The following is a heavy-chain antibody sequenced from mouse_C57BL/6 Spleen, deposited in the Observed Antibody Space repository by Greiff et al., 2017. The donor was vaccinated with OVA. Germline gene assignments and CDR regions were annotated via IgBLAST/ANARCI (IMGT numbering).Heavy chain of an antibody. V-gene: IGHV1-64*01. D-gene: IGHD1-1*01. CDR1: GYTFTSYW. CDR3: AREEDYYGSSGFDY. Sequence: QVQLQQPGAELVKPGASVKLSCKASGYTFTSYWMHWVKQRPGQGLEWIGMIHPNSGSTNYNEKFKSKATLTVDKSSSTAYMQLSSLTSEDSAVYYCAREEDYYGSSGFDYWGQGTTLTVSS. J-gene: IGHJ2*01. CDR2: IHPNSGST.